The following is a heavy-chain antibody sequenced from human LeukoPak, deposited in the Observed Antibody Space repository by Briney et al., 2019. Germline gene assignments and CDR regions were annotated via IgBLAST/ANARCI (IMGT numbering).Heavy chain of an antibody. J-gene: IGHJ4*02. CDR1: GFTFSSYS. Sequence: GGSLRLSCAASGFTFSSYSMNWVRQAPGKGLEWVSYNSSSSSTIYYADSVKGRFTISRDNAKNSLYLQMNSLRAEDTAVYYCARESIVLMVYALDYWGQGTLVTVSS. CDR3: ARESIVLMVYALDY. CDR2: NSSSSSTI. D-gene: IGHD2-8*01. V-gene: IGHV3-48*01.